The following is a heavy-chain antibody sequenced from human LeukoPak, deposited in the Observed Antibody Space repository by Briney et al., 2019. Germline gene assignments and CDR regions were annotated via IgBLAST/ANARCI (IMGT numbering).Heavy chain of an antibody. CDR2: IRWKTGGS. V-gene: IGHV3-9*01. Sequence: GGSLRLSCAASGFTFDDYAMHWVRQAPGKGLEWVSGIRWKTGGSDYADSVRGRFTISKDNAKNSLYLQLNSLRVEDTALYYCAKVMGGYGGGFDHWGQGTLVIVSS. CDR1: GFTFDDYA. J-gene: IGHJ4*02. CDR3: AKVMGGYGGGFDH. D-gene: IGHD5-12*01.